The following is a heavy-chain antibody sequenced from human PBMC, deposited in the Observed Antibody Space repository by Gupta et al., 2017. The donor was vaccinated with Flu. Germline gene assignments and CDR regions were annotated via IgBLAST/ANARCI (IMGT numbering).Heavy chain of an antibody. Sequence: EVQLVESGGGLVKPGGSLRLSCPASGFTFLTYTLNWVRQAPGKGLEWVSSISAGSNYIYYANSMKGRFTVSRDNAKNSLFLQMNSLRAEDTAVYYCARDRTYYYDSRGPELDYWGQGTLVTVSS. CDR3: ARDRTYYYDSRGPELDY. J-gene: IGHJ4*02. CDR1: GFTFLTYT. CDR2: ISAGSNYI. V-gene: IGHV3-21*01. D-gene: IGHD3-22*01.